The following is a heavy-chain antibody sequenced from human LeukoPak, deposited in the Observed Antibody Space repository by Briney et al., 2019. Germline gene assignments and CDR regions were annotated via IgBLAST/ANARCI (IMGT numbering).Heavy chain of an antibody. CDR3: ARDLLAVAATGIGFDY. Sequence: GGSLRLSCAASGFTLSSYWMSWVRQAPGKGLECVANMKQDGSEKYYVDSVKGRFTISRDNAKNSLYLQRNSLRAEDTAVYYCARDLLAVAATGIGFDYWGQGTLVTVSS. V-gene: IGHV3-7*01. D-gene: IGHD6-19*01. CDR1: GFTLSSYW. J-gene: IGHJ4*02. CDR2: MKQDGSEK.